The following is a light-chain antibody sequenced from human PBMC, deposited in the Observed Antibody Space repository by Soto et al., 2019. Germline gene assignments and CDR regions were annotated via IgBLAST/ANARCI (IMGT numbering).Light chain of an antibody. J-gene: IGLJ1*01. Sequence: QSVLTQPRSVSGSPGQSVTISCTGTSSDVGGYNSVSWYQQHPGKAPKLMIYDVSKRPSGVPDRFSGSKSGNTASLTISGLVAADAADYDCCSYAVRFYVFGTGTKVTVL. V-gene: IGLV2-11*01. CDR3: CSYAVRFYV. CDR1: SSDVGGYNS. CDR2: DVS.